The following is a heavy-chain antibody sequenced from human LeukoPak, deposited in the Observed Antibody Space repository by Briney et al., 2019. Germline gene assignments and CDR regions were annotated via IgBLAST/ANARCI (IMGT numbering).Heavy chain of an antibody. Sequence: PSETLSLTCAVYGGSFSGYYWSWIRQPPGKGLEWIGEINHSGSTNYNPSLKSRVTISVDTSKNQFSLKLSSVTAADTAVYYCASAGRGYSYGYHFGYWGQGTLVTVSS. V-gene: IGHV4-34*01. CDR3: ASAGRGYSYGYHFGY. CDR1: GGSFSGYY. CDR2: INHSGST. J-gene: IGHJ4*02. D-gene: IGHD5-18*01.